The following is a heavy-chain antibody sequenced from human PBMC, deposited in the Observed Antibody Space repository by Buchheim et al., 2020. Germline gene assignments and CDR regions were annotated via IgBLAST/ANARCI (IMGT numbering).Heavy chain of an antibody. J-gene: IGHJ4*02. CDR1: GGSFSGYY. V-gene: IGHV4-34*01. CDR3: ASGSYYYDSSGYFI. Sequence: QVQLQQWGAGLLKPSETLSLTCAVYGGSFSGYYWSWIRQPPGKGLEWIGEINHSGSSNYNPSLKSRVTISVDTSKNQFSLKLSSVTAADTAVYYCASGSYYYDSSGYFIWGQGTL. D-gene: IGHD3-22*01. CDR2: INHSGSS.